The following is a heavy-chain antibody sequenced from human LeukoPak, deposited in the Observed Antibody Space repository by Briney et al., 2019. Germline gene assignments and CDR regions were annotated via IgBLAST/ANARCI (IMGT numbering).Heavy chain of an antibody. J-gene: IGHJ4*02. CDR3: ARVSRGERPHYGAIDY. D-gene: IGHD4-17*01. Sequence: SVKVSCKAFGGTFSSYAISWVRQAPGQGLEWMGGIIPIFGTANYAQKFQGRVTITTDESTSTAYMELSSLRSEDTAVYYCARVSRGERPHYGAIDYWGQGTLVTVSS. CDR1: GGTFSSYA. V-gene: IGHV1-69*05. CDR2: IIPIFGTA.